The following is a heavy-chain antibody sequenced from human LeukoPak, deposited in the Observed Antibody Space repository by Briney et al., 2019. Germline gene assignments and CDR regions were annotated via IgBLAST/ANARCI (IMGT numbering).Heavy chain of an antibody. Sequence: SETLSLTCAVSGGSISSSNWWSWVRQPPGKGLEWIGEIYHSGSTNYNPSLKSRVTISVDKSKNQLSLKLSSVTAADAAVYYCARDGYYYGSGSYSNSIDYWGQGTLVTVSS. D-gene: IGHD3-10*01. CDR1: GGSISSSNW. CDR2: IYHSGST. V-gene: IGHV4-4*02. CDR3: ARDGYYYGSGSYSNSIDY. J-gene: IGHJ4*02.